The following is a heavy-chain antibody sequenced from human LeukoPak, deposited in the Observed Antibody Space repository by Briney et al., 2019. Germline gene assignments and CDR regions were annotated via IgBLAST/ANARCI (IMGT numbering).Heavy chain of an antibody. V-gene: IGHV4-59*01. D-gene: IGHD2-21*02. J-gene: IGHJ4*02. CDR3: ARGIRLFDS. CDR2: IYYSGST. Sequence: PSETLSLTCTVSGDSISSYYWNWIRQPPGKGLEWIGYIYYSGSTKYNPSLKSRVTISVDTSKNQFSLNLTSVTAADTAVYYCARGIRLFDSWGQGTLVTVSS. CDR1: GDSISSYY.